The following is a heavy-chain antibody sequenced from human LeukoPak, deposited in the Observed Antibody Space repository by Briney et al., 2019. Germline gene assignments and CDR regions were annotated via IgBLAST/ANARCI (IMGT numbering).Heavy chain of an antibody. J-gene: IGHJ6*04. V-gene: IGHV3-30-3*01. CDR2: ISYDGSNK. CDR1: GFTFSSYA. D-gene: IGHD2-2*01. CDR3: ARDSSRHCSSTSCYGPPDY. Sequence: GGSLRLSCAASGFTFSSYAMHWVRQAPGKGLEWVAVISYDGSNKYYADSVKGRFTISRDNSKNTLYLQMNSLRAEDTAVYYCARDSSRHCSSTSCYGPPDYWGKGTTVTVSS.